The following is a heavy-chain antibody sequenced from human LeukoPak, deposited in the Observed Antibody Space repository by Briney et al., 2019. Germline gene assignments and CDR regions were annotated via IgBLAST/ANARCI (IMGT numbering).Heavy chain of an antibody. V-gene: IGHV4-34*01. CDR2: INHSGST. J-gene: IGHJ6*02. CDR3: LWKGGGQYYGMDV. D-gene: IGHD2-21*01. CDR1: GGSFSDDY. Sequence: SETLSLTCAVYGGSFSDDYWSWIRQPPGKGLEWIGEINHSGSTNYNPSLESRVTISVDTSKNQFSLKLSSVTAADTAVYYCLWKGGGQYYGMDVWGQGTTVTVSS.